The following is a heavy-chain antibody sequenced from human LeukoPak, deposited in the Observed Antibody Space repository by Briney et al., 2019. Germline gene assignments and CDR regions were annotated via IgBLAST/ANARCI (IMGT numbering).Heavy chain of an antibody. Sequence: GGSLRLSCAASGFTFSSYNMKWVRQAPGKGLEWVSSISSSSTYIDYADSMKGRFTIYRDNAKNSLYLQMNSLRAEDTAVYYCARFITGPYYFDYWGQGTLVTVSS. J-gene: IGHJ4*02. V-gene: IGHV3-21*01. CDR2: ISSSSTYI. CDR1: GFTFSSYN. D-gene: IGHD3-22*01. CDR3: ARFITGPYYFDY.